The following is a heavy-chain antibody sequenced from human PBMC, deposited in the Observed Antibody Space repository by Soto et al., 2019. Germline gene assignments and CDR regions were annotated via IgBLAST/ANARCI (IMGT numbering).Heavy chain of an antibody. CDR3: ARGRYCSSTSCYRSYYYYGMDV. CDR1: GGSFSGYY. V-gene: IGHV4-34*01. Sequence: SETLSLTCAVYGGSFSGYYWSWIRQPPGKGLEWIGEINHSGSTNYNPSLKSRVTISVDTSKNQFSLKLGSVTAADTAVYYCARGRYCSSTSCYRSYYYYGMDVWGQGTTVTVSS. CDR2: INHSGST. J-gene: IGHJ6*02. D-gene: IGHD2-2*01.